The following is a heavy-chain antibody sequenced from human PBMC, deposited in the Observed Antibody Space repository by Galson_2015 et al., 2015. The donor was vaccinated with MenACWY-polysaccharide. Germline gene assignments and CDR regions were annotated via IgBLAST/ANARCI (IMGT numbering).Heavy chain of an antibody. Sequence: SLRLSCAASGFTFEDYAMHWVRQAPGKGLEWVSIISWNGVNVAYADSVKGRFTISRDNAKNSLYLQMNSLRDDDTAFYYCVKDRSFWSFFDYWGQGALVTVSS. D-gene: IGHD1-26*01. J-gene: IGHJ4*02. V-gene: IGHV3-9*01. CDR1: GFTFEDYA. CDR2: ISWNGVNV. CDR3: VKDRSFWSFFDY.